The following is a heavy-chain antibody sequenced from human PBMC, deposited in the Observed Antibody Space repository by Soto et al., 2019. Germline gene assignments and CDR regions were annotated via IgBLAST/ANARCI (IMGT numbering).Heavy chain of an antibody. J-gene: IGHJ6*02. CDR2: IIPIFGTA. CDR1: GGTFSSYA. Sequence: SVKVSCKASGGTFSSYAISWVRQAPGQGLEWMGGIIPIFGTANYAQKLQGRVTITADESTSTAYMELSSLRSEDTAVYYCARENIQLWLRDQLWLRRTGYYYYGMDVWGQGTTVTVSS. CDR3: ARENIQLWLRDQLWLRRTGYYYYGMDV. V-gene: IGHV1-69*13. D-gene: IGHD5-18*01.